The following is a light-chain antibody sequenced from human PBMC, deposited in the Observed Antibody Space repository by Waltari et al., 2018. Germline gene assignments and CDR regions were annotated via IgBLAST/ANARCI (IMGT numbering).Light chain of an antibody. J-gene: IGLJ2*01. CDR2: GNN. Sequence: QSVLTQPPSASGTPGQTVSISCSGGSSNIAVNTVNWYQQLPGMAPKLLINGNNVRPSGVPDRFSGSNAGPSASLAISGLQSEDEADYYCAAWDDSLYGRVFGGGTKLTVL. V-gene: IGLV1-44*01. CDR1: SSNIAVNT. CDR3: AAWDDSLYGRV.